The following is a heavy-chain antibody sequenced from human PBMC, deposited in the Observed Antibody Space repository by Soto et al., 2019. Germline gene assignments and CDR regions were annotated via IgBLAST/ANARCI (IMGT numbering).Heavy chain of an antibody. D-gene: IGHD5-18*01. J-gene: IGHJ6*03. CDR3: ARGTSLSYGSMEV. CDR1: GFTFSSYA. CDR2: ISGSGSST. V-gene: IGHV3-23*01. Sequence: GSLRLSCAASGFTFSSYAMSWVRQAPGKGLEWVSAISGSGSSTYYADSVKGRFTISRDNSKSTVDLQMNSLRGEDTAVYYCARGTSLSYGSMEVRGKGTTVTVSS.